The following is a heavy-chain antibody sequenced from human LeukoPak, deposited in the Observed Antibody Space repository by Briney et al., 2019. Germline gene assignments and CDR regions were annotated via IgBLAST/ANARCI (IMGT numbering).Heavy chain of an antibody. D-gene: IGHD5-12*01. J-gene: IGHJ5*02. CDR2: LSGRGYST. CDR3: ARSNIVEGTYWFDP. CDR1: GFTFNSYA. Sequence: GGSLRLSCAASGFTFNSYAMSWVRQAPGKGQEWVSTLSGRGYSTYHAASVQGRFTISRDNSENTLHLQMNSLRVEDTAVYYCARSNIVEGTYWFDPWGQGTLVTVSS. V-gene: IGHV3-23*01.